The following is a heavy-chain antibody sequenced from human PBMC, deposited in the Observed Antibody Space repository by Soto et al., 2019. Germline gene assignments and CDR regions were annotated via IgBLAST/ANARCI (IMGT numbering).Heavy chain of an antibody. V-gene: IGHV3-30*18. J-gene: IGHJ3*01. D-gene: IGHD2-21*02. CDR3: AKERSVTPRSDAFDL. Sequence: QVQLVESGGGVVQAGRSLRLSCAASGFTFSSYGMHWVRQAPGKGLEWVTVISYDGSNKYYADSVKGRFTISRDNSKNTVDLQMHSLRGEETAVYLCAKERSVTPRSDAFDLLGQGTMVTVSS. CDR2: ISYDGSNK. CDR1: GFTFSSYG.